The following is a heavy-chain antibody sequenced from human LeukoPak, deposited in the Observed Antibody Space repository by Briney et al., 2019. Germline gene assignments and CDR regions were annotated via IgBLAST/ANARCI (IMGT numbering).Heavy chain of an antibody. Sequence: GESLKISSKGSGYSFTSYWIAWVRQLPGKGLEWVGIIYPGDSDTRYSPSFQGQVTISADKSISTAYLHWSSLQASDTALYYCARRTQGSYFLDYWGQGTLVTVSS. CDR3: ARRTQGSYFLDY. J-gene: IGHJ4*02. CDR1: GYSFTSYW. D-gene: IGHD3-10*01. V-gene: IGHV5-51*01. CDR2: IYPGDSDT.